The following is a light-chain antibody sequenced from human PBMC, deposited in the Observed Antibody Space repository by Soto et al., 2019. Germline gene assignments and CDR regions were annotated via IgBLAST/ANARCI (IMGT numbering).Light chain of an antibody. Sequence: QSALTQPPSVSGSPGQPVAISCTGTSSDVGSYNRVSWYQQPPGTAPKVMIYEVSNRPSGVPGRFSGSKSGNTASLTISGLQAEGEADYYCSSYTSSSTYVFGTGTKVTVL. CDR1: SSDVGSYNR. V-gene: IGLV2-18*02. J-gene: IGLJ1*01. CDR3: SSYTSSSTYV. CDR2: EVS.